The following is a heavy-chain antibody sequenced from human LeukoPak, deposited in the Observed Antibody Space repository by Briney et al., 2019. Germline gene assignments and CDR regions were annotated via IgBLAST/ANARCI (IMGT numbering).Heavy chain of an antibody. J-gene: IGHJ4*02. CDR3: AGGLKRLAAK. CDR2: IKQDGNDK. CDR1: GFTFSSHW. D-gene: IGHD6-25*01. V-gene: IGHV3-7*01. Sequence: PGGSLSLSCPASGFTFSSHWMNWVRQAPGKGLEWVAIIKQDGNDKYYVDSVKGRFTISRENDKNSLHLQMNRHRAKDRPIYYCAGGLKRLAAKWGRRTLVTVSS.